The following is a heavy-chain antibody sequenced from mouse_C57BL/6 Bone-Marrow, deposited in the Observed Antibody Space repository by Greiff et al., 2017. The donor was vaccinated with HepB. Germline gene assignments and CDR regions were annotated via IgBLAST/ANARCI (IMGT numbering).Heavy chain of an antibody. CDR1: GYTFTSYW. CDR2: IHPNSGST. D-gene: IGHD1-1*01. Sequence: QVQLQQPGAELVKPGASVKLSCKASGYTFTSYWMHWVKQRPGQGLEWIGMIHPNSGSTNYNEKLKSKATLTVDKSSSTAYMQLSSLTSEDSAVYYWASLITTVVYWYFDVWGTGTTVTVSS. V-gene: IGHV1-64*01. CDR3: ASLITTVVYWYFDV. J-gene: IGHJ1*03.